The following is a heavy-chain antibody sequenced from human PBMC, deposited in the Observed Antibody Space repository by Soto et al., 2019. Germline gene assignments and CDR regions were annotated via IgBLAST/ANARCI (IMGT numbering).Heavy chain of an antibody. Sequence: HPGGSLRLSCAASGFTFSSYAMHWVRQAPGKGLEWVAVISYDGSNKYYADSVKGRFTISRDNSKNTLYLQMNSLRAEDTAVYYCARDHDFWSGYYDYWGQGTLVTVSS. CDR2: ISYDGSNK. V-gene: IGHV3-30-3*01. CDR3: ARDHDFWSGYYDY. CDR1: GFTFSSYA. J-gene: IGHJ4*02. D-gene: IGHD3-3*01.